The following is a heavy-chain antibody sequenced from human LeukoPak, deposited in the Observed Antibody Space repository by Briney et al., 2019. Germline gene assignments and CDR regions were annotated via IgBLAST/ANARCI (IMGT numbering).Heavy chain of an antibody. D-gene: IGHD6-13*01. CDR3: AKASSSPLPFDY. CDR1: GFTFSSYG. J-gene: IGHJ4*02. Sequence: GGSLTLSCAASGFTFSSYGMHWVRQAPGKGLEWVAFIRYDGGNKYYADSVKGRFTISRDNSKNTLYLQMNGLRAEDTAVYYCAKASSSPLPFDYWGQGTLVTVSS. CDR2: IRYDGGNK. V-gene: IGHV3-30*02.